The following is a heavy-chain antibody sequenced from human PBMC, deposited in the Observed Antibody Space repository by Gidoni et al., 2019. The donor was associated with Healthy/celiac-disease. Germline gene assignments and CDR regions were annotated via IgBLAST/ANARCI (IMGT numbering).Heavy chain of an antibody. Sequence: QVQLVESGGGVVQPGRSLRLSCAAYGFPFSTYGMHWVRQAPGKGLEWVAVIWYDGSNKDYADSVKGRFTISRDNSKNTLYLQMNSLRAEDTAVYYCARDRAALRYFDPCLDYWGQGTLVTVSS. J-gene: IGHJ4*02. D-gene: IGHD3-9*01. CDR2: IWYDGSNK. CDR3: ARDRAALRYFDPCLDY. CDR1: GFPFSTYG. V-gene: IGHV3-33*01.